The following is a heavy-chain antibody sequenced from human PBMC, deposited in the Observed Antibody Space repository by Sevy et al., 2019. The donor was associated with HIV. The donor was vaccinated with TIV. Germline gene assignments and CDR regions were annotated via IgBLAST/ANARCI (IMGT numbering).Heavy chain of an antibody. D-gene: IGHD6-19*01. CDR1: GFTFSGSA. CDR2: IRNQANNYTT. J-gene: IGHJ4*02. Sequence: GGSLRLSCAVSGFTFSGSAMDWVRHTSGKGLEWLGRIRNQANNYTTTYSASVKGRFVISRVDSKNTAYLHMSNLKSEDTAVYYCTSGIAVVGTVYFDYWGRGTLVTVSS. CDR3: TSGIAVVGTVYFDY. V-gene: IGHV3-73*01.